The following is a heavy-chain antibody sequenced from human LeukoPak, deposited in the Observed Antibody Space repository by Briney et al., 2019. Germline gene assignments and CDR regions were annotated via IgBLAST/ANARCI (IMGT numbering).Heavy chain of an antibody. CDR1: GGSFSGYY. CDR3: ARDGVVTMELDY. CDR2: INHSGST. V-gene: IGHV4-34*01. Sequence: SETLSLTCAVYGGSFSGYYWSWIRQPPGKGLEWIGEINHSGSTNYNPSLKSRVTISVDTSKNQFSLNLKSVTAADTAMYYCARDGVVTMELDYWGQGTLVTVSS. D-gene: IGHD3-3*01. J-gene: IGHJ4*02.